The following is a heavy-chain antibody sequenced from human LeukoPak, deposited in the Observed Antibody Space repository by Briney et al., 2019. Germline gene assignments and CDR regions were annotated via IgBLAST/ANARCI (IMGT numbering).Heavy chain of an antibody. D-gene: IGHD5-18*01. V-gene: IGHV3-23*01. Sequence: LSGGSLRLSCAASGFTFSIHTMSWVRQAPGKGLEWVSSISGSGGGTGYAGSVKGRFTISRDNSKNTLYLQMNSLRAEDTAVYYCARGSLGVDTAMEFDYWGQGTLVTVSS. CDR1: GFTFSIHT. CDR2: ISGSGGGT. CDR3: ARGSLGVDTAMEFDY. J-gene: IGHJ4*02.